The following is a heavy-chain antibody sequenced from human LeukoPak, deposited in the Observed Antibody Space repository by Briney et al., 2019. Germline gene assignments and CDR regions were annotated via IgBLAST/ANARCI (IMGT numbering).Heavy chain of an antibody. D-gene: IGHD5/OR15-5a*01. CDR2: ISYDGSNK. V-gene: IGHV3-30*01. J-gene: IGHJ6*03. CDR3: ARSVSVRYMDV. Sequence: GGSLSLYCAASGFTFSSYAMHWVRQAPGKGLEWVAVISYDGSNKYYADSVKGRFNISRDNSKNTLYLQMNSLRAEDTAVYYCARSVSVRYMDVWGKGTTVTVSS. CDR1: GFTFSSYA.